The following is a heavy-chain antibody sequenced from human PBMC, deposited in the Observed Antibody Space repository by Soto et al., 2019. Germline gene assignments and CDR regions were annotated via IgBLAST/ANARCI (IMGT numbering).Heavy chain of an antibody. CDR1: GGSFSGYY. D-gene: IGHD3-10*01. CDR3: ARSPRGGYYGSGSYLG. Sequence: QVQIQQWGAGLLKPSETLSLTCAVYGGSFSGYYWRWIRQPPGKGLEWIGEINHSGSTNYNPSLKSRVTRSVDMSKNQFPRKLSSVPAADTAVYYCARSPRGGYYGSGSYLGWGQGTLVTVSS. J-gene: IGHJ4*02. CDR2: INHSGST. V-gene: IGHV4-34*01.